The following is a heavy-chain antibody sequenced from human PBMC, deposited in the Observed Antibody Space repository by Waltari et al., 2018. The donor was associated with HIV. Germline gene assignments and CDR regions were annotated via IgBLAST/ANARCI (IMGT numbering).Heavy chain of an antibody. CDR2: IYYSVCI. D-gene: IGHD3-10*01. J-gene: IGHJ3*02. V-gene: IGHV4-39*01. CDR1: GGSISSSSYY. CDR3: ARHVTFLWFGELLPDAFDI. Sequence: QLQLQESGPGLVKPSETLSLTCTVSGGSISSSSYYWGWIRQTPGKGLEWIGSIYYSVCIDYSPSLKRRVTISGDASKNQFSLKLSSVTAADTAVYYCARHVTFLWFGELLPDAFDIWGQGTMVTVSS.